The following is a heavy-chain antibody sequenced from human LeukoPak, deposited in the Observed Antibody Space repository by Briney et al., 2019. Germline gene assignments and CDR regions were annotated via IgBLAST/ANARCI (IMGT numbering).Heavy chain of an antibody. CDR1: GGSISSTSYY. D-gene: IGHD2-21*02. Sequence: PSETLSLTCTVSGGSISSTSYYWVWIRQPPGKGLEWIGTIYYSGSAYYNRSLKSRVAISVDTSKNQFSLKLSSVTAADTAVYYCATRVGVTAAFYWGQGTLVTVSS. CDR3: ATRVGVTAAFY. V-gene: IGHV4-39*01. J-gene: IGHJ4*02. CDR2: IYYSGSA.